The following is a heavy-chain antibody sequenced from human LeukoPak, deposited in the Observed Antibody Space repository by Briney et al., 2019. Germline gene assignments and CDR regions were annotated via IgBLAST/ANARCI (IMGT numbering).Heavy chain of an antibody. CDR1: GGSISSHY. CDR2: IYSTAST. D-gene: IGHD3-3*02. V-gene: IGHV4-59*11. J-gene: IGHJ5*02. CDR3: ASRHPDLAGP. Sequence: KLSETLSLTCTVSGGSISSHYWSWIRQSPGKGLEWIAYIYSTASTNYNPSLSSRVTISLDTSKNQFSLRLNSVTAADTAVYYCASRHPDLAGPWGQGTLVTVSS.